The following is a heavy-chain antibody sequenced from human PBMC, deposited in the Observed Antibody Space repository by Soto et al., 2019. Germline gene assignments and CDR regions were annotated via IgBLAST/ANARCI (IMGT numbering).Heavy chain of an antibody. CDR3: ARHRGTNYGDYEDWFDP. Sequence: QVQLQESGPGLVKPSETLSLTCNVSGGYISSHYWTWIRQPPGKALEWIGDIYYSGSTNYNPSLKGRVTISVDTSKNQFSLRLSSVTAADTAVYYCARHRGTNYGDYEDWFDPWGQGTLVTVSS. D-gene: IGHD4-17*01. CDR2: IYYSGST. V-gene: IGHV4-59*08. J-gene: IGHJ5*02. CDR1: GGYISSHY.